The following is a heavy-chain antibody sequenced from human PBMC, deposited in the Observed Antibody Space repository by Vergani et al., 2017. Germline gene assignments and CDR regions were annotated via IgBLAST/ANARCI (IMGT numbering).Heavy chain of an antibody. J-gene: IGHJ4*02. CDR1: GFTFRDHT. Sequence: EVQLVESGGVVVQPGGSLRLSCVGSGFTFRDHTIHWVRQAPGKALEWVSLISWDGSTTLYGDSVKGRFTISRDNNKNSLFLQMRSLRPEDTAVYYCAREGGGSYRRSFDHWGQGTLVTVSS. V-gene: IGHV3-43*01. CDR3: AREGGGSYRRSFDH. D-gene: IGHD3-16*02. CDR2: ISWDGSTT.